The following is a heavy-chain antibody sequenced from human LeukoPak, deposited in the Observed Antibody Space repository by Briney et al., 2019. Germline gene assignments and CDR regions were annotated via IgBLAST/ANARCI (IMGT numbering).Heavy chain of an antibody. V-gene: IGHV5-51*01. Sequence: LGESLKISCKGSGYSFNTYWIGWVRQMHGKGLEWMGIICAGDSDTRYSPSFQGQVTMSVDKSINTAYLQWSSLRASDTAMYFCARRQGCSNTACPPDYWGQGTLVTVSS. D-gene: IGHD2-2*01. J-gene: IGHJ4*02. CDR1: GYSFNTYW. CDR2: ICAGDSDT. CDR3: ARRQGCSNTACPPDY.